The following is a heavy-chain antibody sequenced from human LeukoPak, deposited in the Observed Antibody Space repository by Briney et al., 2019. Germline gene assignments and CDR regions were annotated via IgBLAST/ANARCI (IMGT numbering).Heavy chain of an antibody. Sequence: GGSLRLSCAASGFTFSSYGMHWVRQAPGKGLEWVAVISYDGSNKYYADSVKGRFTISRDNSKNTLYLQMNSLRAEDTAVYYCAKDRCSNGIGCYYYYMDVWGKGTTVTISS. J-gene: IGHJ6*03. CDR1: GFTFSSYG. CDR2: ISYDGSNK. V-gene: IGHV3-30*18. D-gene: IGHD2-8*01. CDR3: AKDRCSNGIGCYYYYMDV.